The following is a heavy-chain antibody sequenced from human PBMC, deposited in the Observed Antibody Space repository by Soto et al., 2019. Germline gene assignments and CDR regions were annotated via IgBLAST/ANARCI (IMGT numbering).Heavy chain of an antibody. D-gene: IGHD5-18*01. V-gene: IGHV3-21*01. Sequence: EVQLVESGGGLVKPGGSLRLSCAASGFTFSSYSMNWVRQAPGKGLEWVSSISSSSSYIYYADSVKGRFTISRDNAKNSLYLQMNRLRAEESAVYYCARDLSYSYGFYYYYGMDVWGQGTTVTVSS. CDR1: GFTFSSYS. CDR2: ISSSSSYI. CDR3: ARDLSYSYGFYYYYGMDV. J-gene: IGHJ6*02.